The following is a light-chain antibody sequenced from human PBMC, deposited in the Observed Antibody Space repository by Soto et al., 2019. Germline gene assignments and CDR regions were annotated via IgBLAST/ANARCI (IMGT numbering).Light chain of an antibody. J-gene: IGKJ1*01. Sequence: DIHMTQSPSTLSASVGDRVTITFRASQSISSWLAWYQQKPGKAPKLLIYDASRLESGVPSRVSGSGSGTDFTLTISRMEPEDFAVYCCQQYGSSPRTFGQGTKVDI. CDR1: QSISSW. CDR2: DAS. V-gene: IGKV1-5*01. CDR3: QQYGSSPRT.